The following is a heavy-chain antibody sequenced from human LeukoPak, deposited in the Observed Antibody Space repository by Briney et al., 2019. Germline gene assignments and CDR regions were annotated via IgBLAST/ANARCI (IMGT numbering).Heavy chain of an antibody. V-gene: IGHV4-59*12. CDR1: GGSISSYY. J-gene: IGHJ4*02. CDR2: IYYSGST. D-gene: IGHD6-13*01. Sequence: PSETLSLTCTVSGGSISSYYWSWIRQPPGKGLEWIGYIYYSGSTNYNPSLESRVTISVDTSKNQFSLKLSSVTAADTAVYYCASDPSSSWSYRTLDYWGQGTLVTVSS. CDR3: ASDPSSSWSYRTLDY.